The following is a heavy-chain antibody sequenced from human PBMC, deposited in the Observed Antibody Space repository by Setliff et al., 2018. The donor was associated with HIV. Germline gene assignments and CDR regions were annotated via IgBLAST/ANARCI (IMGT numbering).Heavy chain of an antibody. D-gene: IGHD6-6*01. CDR1: GGSLRSSSYF. V-gene: IGHV4-39*07. CDR3: ARGTQLVWGRWFDP. J-gene: IGHJ5*02. Sequence: SETLSPTCSVAGGSLRSSSYFWSWIRQPPRKRLEWIGELNDSRSTNYNPSLKTRVTIPLDPSKEQFSLRLSSVTAADTAVYYCARGTQLVWGRWFDPWGQGTQVTVSS. CDR2: LNDSRST.